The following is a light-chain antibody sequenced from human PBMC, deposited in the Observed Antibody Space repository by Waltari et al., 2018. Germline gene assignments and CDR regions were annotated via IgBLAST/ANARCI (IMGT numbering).Light chain of an antibody. V-gene: IGKV1-5*03. CDR2: KAS. CDR1: QSISGW. CDR3: QQYKSPTWT. J-gene: IGKJ1*01. Sequence: DIQMTQSPSTLSAFVGDRVTITCRASQSISGWLAWYQQKPGKAPNLLIFKASTLESGVPSRFSGSGSGTEFTLTINSLQPDDFATYYCQQYKSPTWTFGQGTTV.